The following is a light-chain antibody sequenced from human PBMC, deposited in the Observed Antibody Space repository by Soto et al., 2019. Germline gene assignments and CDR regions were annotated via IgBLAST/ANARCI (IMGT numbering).Light chain of an antibody. CDR1: SSNIGSNF. J-gene: IGLJ1*01. CDR3: AAWDDSLSGFYV. Sequence: HSVLTQPPSASGTPGQRVTISCSGSSSNIGSNFVYWYQHLPGTAPKVLIYRDNQRPSGVPDRFSGSKSGTSASLAISGLWSEDEADYYCAAWDDSLSGFYVFGTGTKLTVL. CDR2: RDN. V-gene: IGLV1-47*03.